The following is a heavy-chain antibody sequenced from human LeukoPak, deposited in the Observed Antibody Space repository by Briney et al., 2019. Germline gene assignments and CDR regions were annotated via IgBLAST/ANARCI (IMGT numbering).Heavy chain of an antibody. D-gene: IGHD1-1*01. V-gene: IGHV3-23*01. CDR3: GRDWKLDY. Sequence: GGSLRLSCAASGFTFNNYPMSWVRQAPGKGLEWVSAISDNGGDRKYAESVKGRSTISRDNSKSTLFLQLNSLRVEDTAIYYCGRDWKLDYWGQGALVTVSS. CDR2: ISDNGGDR. J-gene: IGHJ4*02. CDR1: GFTFNNYP.